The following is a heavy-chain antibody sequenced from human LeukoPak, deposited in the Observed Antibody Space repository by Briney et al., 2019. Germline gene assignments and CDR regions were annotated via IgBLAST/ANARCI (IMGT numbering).Heavy chain of an antibody. CDR3: AKDHRGYSYGSWDYFDY. CDR2: IRYDGSNK. D-gene: IGHD5-18*01. CDR1: GFTFSSYG. Sequence: GGSLRLSCAASGFTFSSYGMHWVRQAPGKGLEWVAFIRYDGSNKYYADSVKGRFTISRDNSKNTLYLQMNSLRAEDTAVYYCAKDHRGYSYGSWDYFDYWGQGTLVTVPS. V-gene: IGHV3-30*02. J-gene: IGHJ4*02.